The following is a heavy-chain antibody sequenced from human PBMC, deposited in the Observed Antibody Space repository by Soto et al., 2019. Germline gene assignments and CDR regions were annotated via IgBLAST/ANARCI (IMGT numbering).Heavy chain of an antibody. Sequence: PGGSLRLSCAGSGFAFSSYGIYWVRQAPGKGLQWVAHISYDGRVKNYGASVKGRFTISRDNSQNTVSLQKDSMGPEDTAMYYCAVALQQRTPMSRGVSNWLDSWGQGTQVTGS. CDR3: AVALQQRTPMSRGVSNWLDS. V-gene: IGHV3-30*03. CDR2: ISYDGRVK. D-gene: IGHD2-8*02. J-gene: IGHJ5*01. CDR1: GFAFSSYG.